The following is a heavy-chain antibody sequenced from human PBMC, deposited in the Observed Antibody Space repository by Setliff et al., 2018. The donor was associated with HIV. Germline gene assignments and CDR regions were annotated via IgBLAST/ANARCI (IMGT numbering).Heavy chain of an antibody. V-gene: IGHV4-39*01. CDR2: IYYSGST. CDR3: ASLTTDRFLEWLFVY. CDR1: GGSISSSSYY. J-gene: IGHJ4*02. Sequence: KASETLSLTCTVSGGSISSSSYYWGWIRQPPGKGLEWIGSIYYSGSTYYSPSLKTRVTISVDTSKNQFSLKLSSATAADTAVYYCASLTTDRFLEWLFVYWGQGTLVTVSS. D-gene: IGHD3-3*01.